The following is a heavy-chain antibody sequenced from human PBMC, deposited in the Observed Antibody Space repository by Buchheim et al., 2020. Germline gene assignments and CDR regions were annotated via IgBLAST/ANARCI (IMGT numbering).Heavy chain of an antibody. CDR2: ISSDGSRI. CDR1: GFTLRSYW. D-gene: IGHD2-2*01. Sequence: EVQLVESGGGLVQPGGSLRLSCAASGFTLRSYWMHWVRQDPGKGLVWVSRISSDGSRIYYADSVKGRFTISRDNAKNTVFLQMNSLRAEDTAVFYCARENCPSTGCTNFDYWGQGTL. V-gene: IGHV3-74*01. J-gene: IGHJ4*02. CDR3: ARENCPSTGCTNFDY.